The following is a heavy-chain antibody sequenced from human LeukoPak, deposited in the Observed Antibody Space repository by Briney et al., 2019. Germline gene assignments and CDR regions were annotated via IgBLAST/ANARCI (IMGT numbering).Heavy chain of an antibody. Sequence: SVKVSCKASGYTFTSYYMHWVRQAPGQGLEWMGIINPSGGSTSYAQKFQGRVTMTRDTSTSTVYMELSSLRSEDTAVYYCARDRYYYDSSGYIRGISFDYWGQGTLVTVSS. CDR1: GYTFTSYY. CDR2: INPSGGST. J-gene: IGHJ4*02. D-gene: IGHD3-22*01. CDR3: ARDRYYYDSSGYIRGISFDY. V-gene: IGHV1-46*01.